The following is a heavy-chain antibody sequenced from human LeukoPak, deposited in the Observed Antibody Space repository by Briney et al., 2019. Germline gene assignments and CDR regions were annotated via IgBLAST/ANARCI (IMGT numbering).Heavy chain of an antibody. Sequence: SETLSLTCAVYGGSFSGYYWSWIRQPPGKGLEWIGEINHSGSTNYSPSLKSRVTISVDTSKNQFSLKLSSVTAADTAVYYCARVRGCSSTSCLYYYYYYMDVWGKGTTVTVSS. V-gene: IGHV4-34*01. CDR3: ARVRGCSSTSCLYYYYYYMDV. CDR1: GGSFSGYY. J-gene: IGHJ6*03. D-gene: IGHD2-2*01. CDR2: INHSGST.